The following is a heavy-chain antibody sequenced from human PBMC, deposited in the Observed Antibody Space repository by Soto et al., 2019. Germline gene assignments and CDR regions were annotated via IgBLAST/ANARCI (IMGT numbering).Heavy chain of an antibody. CDR1: VSGFERYA. J-gene: IGHJ3*02. Sequence: EVQLVESGGGLTQPGRSLRLSCAVSVSGFERYAMHWVRQGPGKGLEWVSGIFWNGGGTGYGDSVKGRFTVSRDKTKKSLYLQLYSLRGDDTALYYCATELSPGGLDMWGQGTMVTVS. CDR3: ATELSPGGLDM. V-gene: IGHV3-9*01. CDR2: IFWNGGGT. D-gene: IGHD2-15*01.